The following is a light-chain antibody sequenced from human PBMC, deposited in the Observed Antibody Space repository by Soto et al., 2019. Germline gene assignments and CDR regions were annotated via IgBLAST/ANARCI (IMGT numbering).Light chain of an antibody. J-gene: IGKJ4*01. Sequence: EIVLTQSPATLSLSPGERATLSCRASQSVSSYLAWYQQKPGQAPRLLIYDASNRATGIPARFSGSGSGTDFTLTISSLEPEDFAVYYWQQRSNWPRSGFGGGTKVEIK. CDR1: QSVSSY. CDR3: QQRSNWPRSG. V-gene: IGKV3-11*01. CDR2: DAS.